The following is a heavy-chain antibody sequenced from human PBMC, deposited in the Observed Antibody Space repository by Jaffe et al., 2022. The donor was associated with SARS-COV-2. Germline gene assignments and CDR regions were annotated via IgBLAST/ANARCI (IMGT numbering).Heavy chain of an antibody. Sequence: QLQLQESGPGLVKPSETLSLTCTVSGGSISSSSYYWGWIRQPPGKGLEWIGSIYYSGSTYYNPSLKSRVTISVDTSKNQFSLKLSSVTAADTAVYYCARPRSYSSSWYYMDVWGKGTTVTVSS. V-gene: IGHV4-39*01. D-gene: IGHD6-13*01. CDR2: IYYSGST. CDR1: GGSISSSSYY. CDR3: ARPRSYSSSWYYMDV. J-gene: IGHJ6*03.